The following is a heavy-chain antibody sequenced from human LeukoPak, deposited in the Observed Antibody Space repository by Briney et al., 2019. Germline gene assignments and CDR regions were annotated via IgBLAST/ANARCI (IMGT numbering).Heavy chain of an antibody. Sequence: GGSLRLSCAASGFTFSSYGMHWVRQAPGKGLEWVAVISYDGSNKYYADSVKGRFTISRDNSKNTLYLQMNSLRAEDTAVYYCAKQSEQPPWGQGTLVTVSS. CDR2: ISYDGSNK. V-gene: IGHV3-30*18. CDR1: GFTFSSYG. D-gene: IGHD6-13*01. CDR3: AKQSEQPP. J-gene: IGHJ4*02.